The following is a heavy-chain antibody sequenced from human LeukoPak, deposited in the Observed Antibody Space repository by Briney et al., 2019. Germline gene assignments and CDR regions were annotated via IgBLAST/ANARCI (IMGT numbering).Heavy chain of an antibody. CDR1: GYTFTNYY. V-gene: IGHV1-46*01. CDR2: INPSGGST. CDR3: ARGVAMAGTLRYFDY. D-gene: IGHD6-19*01. J-gene: IGHJ4*02. Sequence: ASVKVSCKASGYTFTNYYMHWVRQAPGQGLEWMGIINPSGGSTSYAQKFQGRVTMTRDMSTSTVYMELSSLRSEDTAVYYCARGVAMAGTLRYFDYWGQGTLVTVSS.